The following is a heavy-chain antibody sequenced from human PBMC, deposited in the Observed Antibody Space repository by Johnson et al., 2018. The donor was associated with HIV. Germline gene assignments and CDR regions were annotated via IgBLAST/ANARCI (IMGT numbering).Heavy chain of an antibody. Sequence: EVQLVESGGGLVQPGGSLRLSCAASGFTFSSYWMSWVRQAPGKGLEWVANIKQDGSEKYYADSVRGRFTISRDNSKNTLYLQMNSLRAEDTAVYYCAREIIAAADDIWGQGTMVTVSS. CDR2: IKQDGSEK. J-gene: IGHJ3*02. CDR3: AREIIAAADDI. D-gene: IGHD6-13*01. V-gene: IGHV3-7*01. CDR1: GFTFSSYW.